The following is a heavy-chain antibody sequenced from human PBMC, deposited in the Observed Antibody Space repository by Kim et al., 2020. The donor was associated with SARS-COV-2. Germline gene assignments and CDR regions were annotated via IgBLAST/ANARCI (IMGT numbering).Heavy chain of an antibody. CDR3: AKHNNLTDYLPSIDH. Sequence: GGSLRLSCAASGFIFSNYAINWVRQAPGKGLEWVSSISGNTDNTHYADSVKGRFIISRDDSKNTLYLQMNSLRADDTALYYCAKHNNLTDYLPSIDHWGQGTGVTVS. D-gene: IGHD3-9*01. J-gene: IGHJ4*02. CDR1: GFIFSNYA. V-gene: IGHV3-23*01. CDR2: ISGNTDNT.